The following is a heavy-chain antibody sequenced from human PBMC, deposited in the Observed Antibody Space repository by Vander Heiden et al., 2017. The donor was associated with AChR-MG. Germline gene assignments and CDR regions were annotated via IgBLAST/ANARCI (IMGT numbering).Heavy chain of an antibody. D-gene: IGHD2-2*01. CDR3: ARGNIVVVPAAIDQRVFTDMDV. CDR1: GGTFSSYA. J-gene: IGHJ6*02. Sequence: QVQLVQSGAEVKKPGSSVTVSCKASGGTFSSYAISWVRPAPGQGLEWMGGIIPIFGTANYAQKFQGRVTITADESTSTAYMELSSLRSEDTAVYYCARGNIVVVPAAIDQRVFTDMDVWGQGTTVTVSS. CDR2: IIPIFGTA. V-gene: IGHV1-69*01.